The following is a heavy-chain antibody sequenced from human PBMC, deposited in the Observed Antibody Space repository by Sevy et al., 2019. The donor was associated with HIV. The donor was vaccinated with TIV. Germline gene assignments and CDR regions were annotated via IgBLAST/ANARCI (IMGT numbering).Heavy chain of an antibody. J-gene: IGHJ5*02. CDR1: GFTFNIYA. CDR3: AKDGVSRNKLWDWFDP. D-gene: IGHD2-21*01. CDR2: IGGGDT. Sequence: GGSLRLSCATSGFTFNIYAMSWVRQAPGKVLEWVSTIGGGDTYYADSVKGRFTISRDDSKSVVYLQMNSLRADDTAVYYWAKDGVSRNKLWDWFDPWGQGTLVTVSS. V-gene: IGHV3-23*01.